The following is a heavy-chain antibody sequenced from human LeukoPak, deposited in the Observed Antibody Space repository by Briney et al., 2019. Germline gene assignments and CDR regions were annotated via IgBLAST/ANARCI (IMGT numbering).Heavy chain of an antibody. CDR2: IKQDGSEK. CDR1: GFTFSSYW. CDR3: AREAAAAHSDY. V-gene: IGHV3-7*05. J-gene: IGHJ4*02. Sequence: GGSLRLSCAASGFTFSSYWMSWVRQAPGKGLEWVANIKQDGSEKYYVDSVKGRFTISRDNAKNSLYLQMNSLRDGDTAVYYCAREAAAAHSDYWGQGTLVTVSS. D-gene: IGHD6-13*01.